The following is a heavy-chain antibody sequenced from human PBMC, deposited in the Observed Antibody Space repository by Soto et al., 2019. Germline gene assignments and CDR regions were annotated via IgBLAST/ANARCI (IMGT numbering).Heavy chain of an antibody. CDR3: ARSPYGSHYFDY. V-gene: IGHV3-53*01. CDR1: GFTGSGEY. CDR2: IYSDGST. J-gene: IGHJ4*02. D-gene: IGHD3-10*01. Sequence: PGGSLRLSCAVSGFTGSGEYMNWVRQAPGKGLEWVSIIYSDGSTYYADAVKGRFTISSDNSKNTLYLQMNSLRAEDTAVYYCARSPYGSHYFDYWGQGTLVTVSS.